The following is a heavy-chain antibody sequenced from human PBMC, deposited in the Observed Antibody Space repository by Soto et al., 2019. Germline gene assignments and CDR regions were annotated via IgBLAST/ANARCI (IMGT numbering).Heavy chain of an antibody. V-gene: IGHV4-31*03. CDR3: ARDRTYYDFWSGTKPYYYYYYGMDV. J-gene: IGHJ6*02. CDR1: GGSISSGGYY. D-gene: IGHD3-3*01. CDR2: IYYSGST. Sequence: QVQLQESGPGLVKPSQTLSLTCTVSGGSISSGGYYWSWIRQHPGKGLEWIGYIYYSGSTYYNPSLNSRVTISVDTSKNQFSLKLSSVTAADTAVYYCARDRTYYDFWSGTKPYYYYYYGMDVWGQGTTVTVSS.